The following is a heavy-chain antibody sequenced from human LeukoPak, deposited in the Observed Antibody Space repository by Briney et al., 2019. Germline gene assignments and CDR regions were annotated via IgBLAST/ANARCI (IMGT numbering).Heavy chain of an antibody. J-gene: IGHJ4*02. Sequence: GRSLRLSCAASGFTFSSYGVHWVRQAPGKGLEWVAVISYDGSNKYYADSVKGRFTISRDNAKNSLYLQMNSLRAEDTAVYYCARDDYDSSGYTLDYWGQGTLVTVSS. CDR2: ISYDGSNK. V-gene: IGHV3-30*03. CDR1: GFTFSSYG. CDR3: ARDDYDSSGYTLDY. D-gene: IGHD3-22*01.